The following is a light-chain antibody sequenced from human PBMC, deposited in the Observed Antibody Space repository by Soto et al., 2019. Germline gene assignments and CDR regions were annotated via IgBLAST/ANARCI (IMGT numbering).Light chain of an antibody. CDR1: HSIRDC. J-gene: IGKJ4*01. CDR2: GAS. CDR3: QQYESYSLT. Sequence: DIQMTQSPSTLSASVGDSLTITCRASHSIRDCLAWYQQKPGKAPHLLIYGASNLESGVPSRFSGSGSGTELTLTICSLRPDDFATYYCQQYESYSLTFGGGTRVEIK. V-gene: IGKV1-5*01.